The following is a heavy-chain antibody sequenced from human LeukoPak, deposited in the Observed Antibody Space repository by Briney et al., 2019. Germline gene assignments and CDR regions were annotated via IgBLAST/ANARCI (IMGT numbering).Heavy chain of an antibody. D-gene: IGHD6-25*01. J-gene: IGHJ4*02. CDR1: GFAFNDFA. Sequence: GRSLTLSCAASGFAFNDFAMYWVRQAPGKGLDWVALIRRDGSHKYYAHSIKGRFTISRGNSKNTLYLQMSSLRAEDTAVYYCAKSSIMFAAGRLGSIDFWGQGTLVTVSS. CDR3: AKSSIMFAAGRLGSIDF. CDR2: IRRDGSHK. V-gene: IGHV3-33*06.